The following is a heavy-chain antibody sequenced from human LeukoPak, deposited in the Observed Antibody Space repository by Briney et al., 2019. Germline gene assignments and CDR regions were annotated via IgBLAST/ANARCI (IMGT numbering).Heavy chain of an antibody. Sequence: SETLSLSCAASGVSFNTYYWTWIRQPPGKGLEWIGEINRSGSINYNPSLKSRVTMSVDTSKNQLSLTLTSVTAADTAVYYCTATPYRDGPLNYWGQGTLVTVSS. CDR2: INRSGSI. D-gene: IGHD5-24*01. V-gene: IGHV4-34*01. CDR3: TATPYRDGPLNY. J-gene: IGHJ4*02. CDR1: GVSFNTYY.